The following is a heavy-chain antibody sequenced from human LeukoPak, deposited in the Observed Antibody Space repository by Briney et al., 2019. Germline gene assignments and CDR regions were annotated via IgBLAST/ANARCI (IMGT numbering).Heavy chain of an antibody. V-gene: IGHV1-69*04. Sequence: GASVKVSCKASGYTFTSYYMHWVRQAPRQGLEWMGRIIPILGVTNYAQKFQGRVTITADKSTSTAYMELSSLRSEDTAVYYCARDPGFYDTSAYYHYYFDYWGQGTLVTVSS. CDR3: ARDPGFYDTSAYYHYYFDY. D-gene: IGHD3-22*01. CDR2: IIPILGVT. J-gene: IGHJ4*02. CDR1: GYTFTSYY.